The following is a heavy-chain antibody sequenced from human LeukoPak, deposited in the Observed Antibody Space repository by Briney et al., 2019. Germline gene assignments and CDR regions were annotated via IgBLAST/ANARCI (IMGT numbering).Heavy chain of an antibody. Sequence: SETLSLTCTVSGGSISSSSYYWGWIRQPSGKGLEWIGSIYYSGSTYYNPSLKSRVTISVDTSKNQFSLKLSSVTAADTAVYYCARELRYDNSDSGAFWGQGTVVTVSS. V-gene: IGHV4-39*07. J-gene: IGHJ3*01. D-gene: IGHD3-22*01. CDR2: IYYSGST. CDR1: GGSISSSSYY. CDR3: ARELRYDNSDSGAF.